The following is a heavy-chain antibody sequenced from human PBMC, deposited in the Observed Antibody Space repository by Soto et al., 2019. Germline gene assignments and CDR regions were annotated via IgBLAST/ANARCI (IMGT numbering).Heavy chain of an antibody. Sequence: GASVKVSCKASGYTFTSYYMHWVRQAPGQGLEWMGIINPSGGSTSYAQKFQGRVTRTRDTSTSTVYMELSSLRSEDTAVYYCARDRGGIFGVVASLYYYGMDVWGQGTTVTVSS. V-gene: IGHV1-46*01. CDR1: GYTFTSYY. CDR2: INPSGGST. D-gene: IGHD3-3*01. J-gene: IGHJ6*02. CDR3: ARDRGGIFGVVASLYYYGMDV.